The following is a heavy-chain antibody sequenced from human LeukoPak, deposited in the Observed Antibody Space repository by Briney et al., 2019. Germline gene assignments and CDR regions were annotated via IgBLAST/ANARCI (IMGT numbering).Heavy chain of an antibody. CDR1: GGSISSYY. J-gene: IGHJ3*02. CDR3: ARDRTLGKRVAFDI. D-gene: IGHD1-7*01. V-gene: IGHV4-59*01. Sequence: SETLSLTCTVSGGSISSYYWSWIRLPPGKGLEWIGYIYYSGSTNYNPSLKSRVTISVDTSKNQFSLKLSSVTAADTAVYYCARDRTLGKRVAFDIWGQGTMVTVSS. CDR2: IYYSGST.